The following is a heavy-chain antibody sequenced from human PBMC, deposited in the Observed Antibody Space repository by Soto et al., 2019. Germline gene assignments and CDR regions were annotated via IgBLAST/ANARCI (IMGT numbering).Heavy chain of an antibody. Sequence: LSLTCSVSTYSISSGFFWGWIRQPPGKGLEWIGSIFHTGDTYYNPSLKSRITMSVDTSRNQFSLKLTSLTAADTAVYYCARDTNSLDPWGQGTLVTVS. D-gene: IGHD1-1*01. J-gene: IGHJ5*02. CDR3: ARDTNSLDP. CDR1: TYSISSGFF. CDR2: IFHTGDT. V-gene: IGHV4-38-2*02.